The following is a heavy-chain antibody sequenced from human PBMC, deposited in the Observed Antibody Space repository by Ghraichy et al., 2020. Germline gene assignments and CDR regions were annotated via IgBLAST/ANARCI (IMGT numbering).Heavy chain of an antibody. V-gene: IGHV5-51*01. CDR3: ARSLYSSAESDY. D-gene: IGHD3-22*01. CDR1: GYSFVSFW. J-gene: IGHJ4*02. CDR2: IYSGNSQT. Sequence: GESLNISCSGSGYSFVSFWIAWVRQMPGKGLELMGTIYSGNSQTIYSPSFQGQVTISVDKSISTAYLQWSRLKASDTAMYFCARSLYSSAESDYWGQGTLVTVSS.